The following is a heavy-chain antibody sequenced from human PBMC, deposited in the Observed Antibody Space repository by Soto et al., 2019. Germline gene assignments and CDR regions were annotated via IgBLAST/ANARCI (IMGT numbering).Heavy chain of an antibody. CDR1: GFTFSSYG. CDR3: AKDHTVTTFSYFQH. Sequence: GGSLRLSCAASGFTFSSYGMHWVRQAPGKGLEWVAVISYDGSNKYYADSVKGRFTISRDNSKNTLYLQMNSLRAEDTAVYYCAKDHTVTTFSYFQHWGQGTLVTVSS. V-gene: IGHV3-30*18. D-gene: IGHD4-17*01. J-gene: IGHJ1*01. CDR2: ISYDGSNK.